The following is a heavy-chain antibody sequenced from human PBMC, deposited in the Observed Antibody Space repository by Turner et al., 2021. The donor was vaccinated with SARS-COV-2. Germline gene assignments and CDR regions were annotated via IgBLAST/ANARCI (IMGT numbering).Heavy chain of an antibody. Sequence: QVQLVEYGGGVVQPGRSLRLSCAASGFTFSSYAMHWVRQAPGKGLEWVALISYDGSNKYYADSVKGRFTISRDNSKSTLYLQMNSLRAEDTAVYYCARDGGGMLRTWGQGTLVTVSS. V-gene: IGHV3-30-3*01. J-gene: IGHJ4*02. CDR1: GFTFSSYA. D-gene: IGHD3-16*01. CDR3: ARDGGGMLRT. CDR2: ISYDGSNK.